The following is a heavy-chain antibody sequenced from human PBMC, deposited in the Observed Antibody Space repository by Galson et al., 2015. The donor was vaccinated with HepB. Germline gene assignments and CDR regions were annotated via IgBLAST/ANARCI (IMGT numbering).Heavy chain of an antibody. V-gene: IGHV3-30-3*01. D-gene: IGHD6-6*01. CDR1: GFTFSSYA. CDR3: ARLLIEYSSSFDAFDI. CDR2: ISYDGSNK. J-gene: IGHJ3*02. Sequence: SLRLSCAASGFTFSSYAMHWVRQAPGKGLEWVAVISYDGSNKYYADSVKGRFTISRDNSKNTLYLQMNSLRAEDTAVYYCARLLIEYSSSFDAFDIWGQGTMVTVSS.